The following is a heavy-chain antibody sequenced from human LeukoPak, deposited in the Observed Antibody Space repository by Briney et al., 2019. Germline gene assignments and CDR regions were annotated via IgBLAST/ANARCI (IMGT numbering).Heavy chain of an antibody. V-gene: IGHV4-59*12. J-gene: IGHJ6*03. D-gene: IGHD4-17*01. Sequence: SETLSLTCTVSGVSISGYYWSWIRQPPGKGLEWIGYIYYSGSTHYNPSLKSRVTISVDTSKNQFSLKLSSVTAADTAVYYCARRTTLRRYMDVWGKGTTVTISS. CDR1: GVSISGYY. CDR2: IYYSGST. CDR3: ARRTTLRRYMDV.